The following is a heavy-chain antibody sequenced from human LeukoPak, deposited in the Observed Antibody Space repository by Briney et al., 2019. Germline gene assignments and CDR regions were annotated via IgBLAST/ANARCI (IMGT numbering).Heavy chain of an antibody. Sequence: ASVKVSCKASGYTFTSYGISWVRQAPGQGLEWMGWISAYNGNTNYAQKLQGRVTMTTDTSTSTAYKELRSLRPDDTAVYYCARALLGRYCSGGSCYSFGYWGQGTLVTVSS. CDR3: ARALLGRYCSGGSCYSFGY. CDR1: GYTFTSYG. CDR2: ISAYNGNT. V-gene: IGHV1-18*04. J-gene: IGHJ4*02. D-gene: IGHD2-15*01.